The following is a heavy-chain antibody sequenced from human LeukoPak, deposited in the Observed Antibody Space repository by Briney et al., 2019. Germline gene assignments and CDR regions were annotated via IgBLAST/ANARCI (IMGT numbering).Heavy chain of an antibody. J-gene: IGHJ5*02. V-gene: IGHV3-30-3*01. CDR1: GFTFSSYA. CDR2: ISYDGSNK. CDR3: TRELAS. Sequence: GGSLRLSCAASGFTFSSYAMHWVRQAPGKGLEWVAVISYDGSNKYYADSVKGRFTISRDNAKNSLYLQMNSLRAEDTAVYYCTRELASWGQGTLVTVSS.